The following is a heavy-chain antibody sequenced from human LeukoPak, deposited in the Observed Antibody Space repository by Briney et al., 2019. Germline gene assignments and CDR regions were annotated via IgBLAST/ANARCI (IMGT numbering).Heavy chain of an antibody. J-gene: IGHJ3*02. D-gene: IGHD2-2*01. CDR3: ATDTAVVPAGVLSGDAFDI. Sequence: SVKVSCKASGGTFSKYTISWVRQRPGQGLEWMGGITPLFGTANYAQKFQGRVTITADESTSTAYMELSSLRSEDTAVYYCATDTAVVPAGVLSGDAFDIWGQGTMVTVSS. CDR1: GGTFSKYT. CDR2: ITPLFGTA. V-gene: IGHV1-69*13.